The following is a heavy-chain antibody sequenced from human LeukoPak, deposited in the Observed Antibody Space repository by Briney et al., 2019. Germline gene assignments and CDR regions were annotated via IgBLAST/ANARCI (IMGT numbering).Heavy chain of an antibody. CDR3: ARASRWLPYYFDY. J-gene: IGHJ4*02. CDR1: GGTFSSYA. V-gene: IGHV1-69*05. Sequence: SVKVPCKASGGTFSSYAISWVRQAPGQGLEWMGRIIPIFGTANYAQKFQGRVTITTDESTSTAYMELSSLRSEDTAVYYCARASRWLPYYFDYWGQGTLVTVSS. CDR2: IIPIFGTA. D-gene: IGHD5-24*01.